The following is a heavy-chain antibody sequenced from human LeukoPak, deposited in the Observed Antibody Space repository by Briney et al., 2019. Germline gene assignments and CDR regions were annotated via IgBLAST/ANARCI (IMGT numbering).Heavy chain of an antibody. J-gene: IGHJ4*02. Sequence: GGSLRLSCSASGFTFSSYAMHWVHQAPGKGLEYVSAISSNGGSTYYAACVKGRFTISRDNSKNTLYLQMSSLRAEDTAVYYCVKGIVATISYFDYWGQGTLVTVSS. CDR1: GFTFSSYA. D-gene: IGHD5-12*01. CDR3: VKGIVATISYFDY. CDR2: ISSNGGST. V-gene: IGHV3-64D*06.